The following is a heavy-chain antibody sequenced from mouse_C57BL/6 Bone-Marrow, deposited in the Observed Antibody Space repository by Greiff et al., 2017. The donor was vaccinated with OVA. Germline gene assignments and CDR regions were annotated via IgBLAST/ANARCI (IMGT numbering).Heavy chain of an antibody. CDR3: TTLIYYEYIAD. D-gene: IGHD2-4*01. Sequence: VQLQQSGAELVRPGASVKLSCTASGFNIKDDYMHWVKQRPEQGLEWIGWIDPENGDTEYASKFQGKATITADTSSNTAYLQLSSLTSEDTAVYYCTTLIYYEYIADWGKGTLVTVSA. V-gene: IGHV14-4*01. J-gene: IGHJ3*01. CDR1: GFNIKDDY. CDR2: IDPENGDT.